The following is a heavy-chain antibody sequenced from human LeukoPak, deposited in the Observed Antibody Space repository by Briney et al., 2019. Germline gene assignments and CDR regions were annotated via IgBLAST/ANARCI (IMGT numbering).Heavy chain of an antibody. V-gene: IGHV1-24*01. CDR1: GYTLTELS. CDR3: ATSSTTGTWNWFDP. CDR2: FDPENGET. Sequence: ASVKVSCKVSGYTLTELSMHWVRQAPGKGLEWMGGFDPENGETIYAQKFQGRVTMTEDTSTDTAYMELSSLRSEDTPVYYCATSSTTGTWNWFDPWGQGTLVTVSS. D-gene: IGHD1-1*01. J-gene: IGHJ5*02.